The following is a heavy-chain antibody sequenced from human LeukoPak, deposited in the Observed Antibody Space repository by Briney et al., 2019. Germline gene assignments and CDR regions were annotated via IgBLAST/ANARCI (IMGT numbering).Heavy chain of an antibody. D-gene: IGHD3-22*01. CDR2: INTNTGNP. CDR1: GYTFTSYA. Sequence: ASVEVSCKASGYTFTSYAMNWVRQAPGQGLEWMGWINTNTGNPTYAQGFTGRFVFSLDTSVSTAYLQISSLKAEDTAVYYCARDPPYYYDSSGYPRLDAFDIWGQGTMVTVSS. J-gene: IGHJ3*02. CDR3: ARDPPYYYDSSGYPRLDAFDI. V-gene: IGHV7-4-1*02.